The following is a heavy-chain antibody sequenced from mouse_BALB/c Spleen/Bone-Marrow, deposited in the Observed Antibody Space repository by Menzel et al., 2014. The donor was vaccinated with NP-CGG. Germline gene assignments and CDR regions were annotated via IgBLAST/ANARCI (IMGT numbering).Heavy chain of an antibody. J-gene: IGHJ2*01. CDR1: GYTFSNYW. CDR3: TTLARTNFDY. D-gene: IGHD3-1*01. CDR2: IYPGNSDT. Sequence: EVQLQQSGTVLARPGAAVKMSCKASGYTFSNYWMHWVKQRPGRGLEWIGTIYPGNSDTTYNQKFKGKAELTAVTSTSTAYMDLSSLTNEDSAVYYCTTLARTNFDYWGQGTTLTVSS. V-gene: IGHV1-5*01.